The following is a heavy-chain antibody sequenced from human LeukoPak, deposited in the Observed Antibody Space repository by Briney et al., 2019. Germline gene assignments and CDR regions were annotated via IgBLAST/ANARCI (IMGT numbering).Heavy chain of an antibody. CDR3: ARGYSSRLYYFDY. Sequence: ASVKVSCKASGYTFTGYYMHWVRQAPGQGLEWMGWINPNSGGTNYAQKFQGRVTMTRDTAISTAYMELSRLRSDDTAVYYCARGYSSRLYYFDYWGQGTLVTVSS. J-gene: IGHJ4*02. CDR1: GYTFTGYY. CDR2: INPNSGGT. V-gene: IGHV1-2*02. D-gene: IGHD6-13*01.